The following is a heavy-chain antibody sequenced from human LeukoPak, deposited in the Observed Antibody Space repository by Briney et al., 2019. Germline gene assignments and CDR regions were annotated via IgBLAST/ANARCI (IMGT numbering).Heavy chain of an antibody. J-gene: IGHJ4*02. CDR3: ASTPLYSSGWYNGPRYFDY. D-gene: IGHD6-19*01. V-gene: IGHV1-69*13. CDR2: IIPIFGTA. Sequence: SVKVSCTASGYTFTSYGISWVRQAPGQGLEWMGGIIPIFGTANYAQKFQGRVTITADESTSTAYMELSSLRSEDTAVYYCASTPLYSSGWYNGPRYFDYWGQGTLVTVSS. CDR1: GYTFTSYG.